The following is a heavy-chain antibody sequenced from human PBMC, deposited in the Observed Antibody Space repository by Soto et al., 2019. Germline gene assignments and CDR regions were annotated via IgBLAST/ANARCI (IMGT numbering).Heavy chain of an antibody. J-gene: IGHJ3*02. D-gene: IGHD3-3*01. CDR3: AKDRSYYDFWSGYREWDDAFDI. CDR1: GFTFSSYG. Sequence: GSLRLSCAASGFTFSSYGMHWVRQAPGKGLEWVAVISYDGSNKYYADSVKGRFTISRDNSKNTLYLQMNSLRAEDTAVYYCAKDRSYYDFWSGYREWDDAFDIWGQGTMVTVSS. CDR2: ISYDGSNK. V-gene: IGHV3-30*18.